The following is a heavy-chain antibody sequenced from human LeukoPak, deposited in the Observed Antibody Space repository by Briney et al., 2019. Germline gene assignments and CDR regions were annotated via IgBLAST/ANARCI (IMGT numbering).Heavy chain of an antibody. CDR3: ARALDSGYDLNY. CDR1: GGSISSGGYS. Sequence: SETLSLTCAVSGGSISSGGYSWSWIRQPPGKGLEWIGYTYHSGSTYYNPSLKSRVTISVDRSKNQFSLKLSSVTAADTAVYYCARALDSGYDLNYWGQGTLVTVSS. V-gene: IGHV4-30-2*01. J-gene: IGHJ4*02. D-gene: IGHD5-12*01. CDR2: TYHSGST.